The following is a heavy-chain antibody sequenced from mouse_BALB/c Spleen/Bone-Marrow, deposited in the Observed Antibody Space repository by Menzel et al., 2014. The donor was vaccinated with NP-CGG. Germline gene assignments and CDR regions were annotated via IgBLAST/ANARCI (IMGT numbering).Heavy chain of an antibody. CDR2: INPDSNTI. V-gene: IGHV4-1*02. CDR3: ARMGHDGWFAY. CDR1: GFDFSSYW. D-gene: IGHD2-2*01. Sequence: EVKVIESGGGLVQPGGSLKLSCAASGFDFSSYWMSWVRRAPGKGLEWIGEINPDSNTINYTPALKDKFIISRDNAKNTLFLKMGKVGAEDTTLYYCARMGHDGWFAYWGQGTLVTVSA. J-gene: IGHJ3*01.